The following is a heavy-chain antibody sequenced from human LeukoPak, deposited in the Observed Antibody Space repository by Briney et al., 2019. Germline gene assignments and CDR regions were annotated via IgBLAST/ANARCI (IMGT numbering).Heavy chain of an antibody. CDR1: GGSFSADY. Sequence: SETLSLTCAVYGGSFSADYWSWIRQPPGKGLVWIGEINHGGSTNYNLSLKSRVTISVDTSKNQFSLKLSSVTAADTAVYYCAPREGSWGQGTLVTVSS. CDR2: INHGGST. J-gene: IGHJ5*02. CDR3: APREGS. V-gene: IGHV4-34*01. D-gene: IGHD1-26*01.